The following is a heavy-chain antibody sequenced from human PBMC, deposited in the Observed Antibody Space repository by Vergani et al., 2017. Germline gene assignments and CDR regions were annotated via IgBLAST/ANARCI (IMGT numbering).Heavy chain of an antibody. CDR1: GYPFTSYY. Sequence: QVQLVQSGAEVKKPGASVKVSCKASGYPFTSYYMHWVRQAPGQGLEWMGIINPSGGSTSYAQKFQGRVTMTRDTSTSTVYMELSSLRSEDMAVYYCATEYCGGGCCYVGYWGQGTLVTVSS. D-gene: IGHD2-21*01. CDR2: INPSGGST. J-gene: IGHJ4*02. V-gene: IGHV1-46*01. CDR3: ATEYCGGGCCYVGY.